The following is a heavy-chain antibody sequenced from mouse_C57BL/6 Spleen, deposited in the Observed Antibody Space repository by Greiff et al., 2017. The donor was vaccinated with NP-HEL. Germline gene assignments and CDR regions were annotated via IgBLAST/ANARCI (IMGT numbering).Heavy chain of an antibody. CDR2: IDPSDSET. D-gene: IGHD1-1*01. CDR1: GYTFTSYW. Sequence: QVQLQQPGAELVRPGSSVKLSCKASGYTFTSYWMHWVKQRPIQGLEWIGNIDPSDSETHYNQKFKDKATLTVDKSSSTAYMQLSSLTSEDSAVYYCARSHGSSYAYYFDYWGQGTTLTVSS. CDR3: ARSHGSSYAYYFDY. V-gene: IGHV1-52*01. J-gene: IGHJ2*01.